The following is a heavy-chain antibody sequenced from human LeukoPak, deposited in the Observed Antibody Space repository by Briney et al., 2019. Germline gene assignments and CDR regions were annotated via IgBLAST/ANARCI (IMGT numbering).Heavy chain of an antibody. Sequence: GGSLRLSCAASGFTFSSYAMSWVRQAPGKGLEWVSPISGSGGSTYYADSVKGRFTISRDNSKNTLYLQMNSLRAEDTAVYYCAKDLGYGYYGSGSYSAYDYWGQGTLVTVSS. CDR2: ISGSGGST. D-gene: IGHD3-10*01. CDR1: GFTFSSYA. J-gene: IGHJ4*02. CDR3: AKDLGYGYYGSGSYSAYDY. V-gene: IGHV3-23*01.